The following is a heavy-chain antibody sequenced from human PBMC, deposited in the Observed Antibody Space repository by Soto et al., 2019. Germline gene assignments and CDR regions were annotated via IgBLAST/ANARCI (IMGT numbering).Heavy chain of an antibody. D-gene: IGHD3-3*01. J-gene: IGHJ5*01. CDR1: EGTFNKFA. CDR3: TRAPFDFCSRIDP. Sequence: QVELVQSGAEVKTPGSSVKVSCKASEGTFNKFAITWVRQAPGQGLEWMGGIILLFGKTEYAQQFRGRLTITADKSKRTIYMELDNLRSEDTAIYYCTRAPFDFCSRIDPWGPGTLVTVSS. V-gene: IGHV1-69*06. CDR2: IILLFGKT.